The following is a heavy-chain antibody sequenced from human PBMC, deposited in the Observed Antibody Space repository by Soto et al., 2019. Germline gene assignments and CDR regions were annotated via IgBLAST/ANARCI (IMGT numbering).Heavy chain of an antibody. CDR3: VKGRRDDVLTGFYLTYFDY. V-gene: IGHV3-23*04. J-gene: IGHJ4*02. D-gene: IGHD3-9*01. Sequence: EVQLVESGGGLVQPGGSLRLSCAASGFTFSNYAMSWVRQAPGKGLKWVSSISGSGDRTFSADSLKGRFAISRDNSRNMLFLQISSLRADDTAVYYCVKGRRDDVLTGFYLTYFDYWGQGTQVTVPS. CDR2: ISGSGDRT. CDR1: GFTFSNYA.